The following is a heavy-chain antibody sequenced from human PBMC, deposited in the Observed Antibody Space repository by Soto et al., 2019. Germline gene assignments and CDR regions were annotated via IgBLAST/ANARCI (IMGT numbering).Heavy chain of an antibody. CDR3: ATNYGSGYTHRDY. J-gene: IGHJ4*02. D-gene: IGHD3-10*01. CDR2: FTPMLRLA. V-gene: IGHV1-69*02. CDR1: GDTFKFYT. Sequence: QVQLVQSGAEVKKPGSSVKVSCTVSGDTFKFYTINWVRQVPGQGLEWMGRFTPMLRLANFAQKFQGRVTMTADESTNTAYLFVRSLRSEDTAVYYCATNYGSGYTHRDYWGQGALVTASS.